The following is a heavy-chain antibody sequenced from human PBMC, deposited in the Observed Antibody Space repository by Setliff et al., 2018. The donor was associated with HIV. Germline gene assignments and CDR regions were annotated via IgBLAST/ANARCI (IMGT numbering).Heavy chain of an antibody. J-gene: IGHJ4*02. CDR3: ARVIPDYGDYYFDY. CDR1: GYTFTTYD. V-gene: IGHV1-8*02. CDR2: MNPNSGNT. Sequence: ASVKVSCKASGYTFTTYDINWVRQATGQGLEWMGWMNPNSGNTGYAQKFQGRFTMTRHTATSTAYMQLSSLRSEDTSVYYCARVIPDYGDYYFDYWGQGTLVTVSS. D-gene: IGHD4-17*01.